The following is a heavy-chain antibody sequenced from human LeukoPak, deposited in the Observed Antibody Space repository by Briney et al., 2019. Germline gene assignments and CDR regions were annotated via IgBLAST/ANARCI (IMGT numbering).Heavy chain of an antibody. CDR1: GFTFSCYA. D-gene: IGHD5-12*01. CDR2: ISGSGGST. Sequence: GGSLRLSCAASGFTFSCYAMSWVRQAPGKGLEWVSGISGSGGSTYYADSVKGRFTVSRDESKNTLYLQMNSLRAEDTAVYYCAKCSGGYSGYDDYWGQGTLVTVSS. J-gene: IGHJ4*02. CDR3: AKCSGGYSGYDDY. V-gene: IGHV3-23*01.